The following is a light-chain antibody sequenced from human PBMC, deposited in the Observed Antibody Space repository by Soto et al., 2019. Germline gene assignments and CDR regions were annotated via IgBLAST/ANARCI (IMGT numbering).Light chain of an antibody. V-gene: IGLV2-14*01. J-gene: IGLJ1*01. Sequence: QSALTHPASVCGSPGQSITISCTGSGRDIGAYDYVFWYQQHPGKAPKLLIYGVKNRPSGVSYRFSASKSAFTASLTISGLQAEDEAHYYCSSYTTSYFYVFGPGTRSPS. CDR1: GRDIGAYDY. CDR3: SSYTTSYFYV. CDR2: GVK.